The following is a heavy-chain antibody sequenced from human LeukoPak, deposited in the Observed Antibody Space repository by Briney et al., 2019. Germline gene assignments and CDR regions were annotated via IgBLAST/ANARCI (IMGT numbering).Heavy chain of an antibody. CDR3: ARSPTKRVPEDY. V-gene: IGHV4-61*02. J-gene: IGHJ4*02. CDR1: GGSINSGNHY. D-gene: IGHD2-2*01. Sequence: PSETLSLTCTVSGGSINSGNHYWGWIRQPAGKGLEWIGRIYTSGSTTYNSSLKSRVTISLDTSKNQFSLRLTSVTAADTAVYYCARSPTKRVPEDYWGQGTLVTVSS. CDR2: IYTSGST.